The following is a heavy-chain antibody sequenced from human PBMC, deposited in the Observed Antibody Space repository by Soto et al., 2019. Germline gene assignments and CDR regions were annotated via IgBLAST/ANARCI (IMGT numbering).Heavy chain of an antibody. CDR2: IIPLFGTT. D-gene: IGHD3-16*02. CDR3: ATNNRASYHFDY. CDR1: GGTFSSYA. V-gene: IGHV1-69*01. Sequence: QVQLVQSGAEVEKPGSSVKVSCKAFGGTFSSYAISWVRQAPGQGLEWMGGIIPLFGTTNYAPKFQGRVAITADERARTAYMDLSSLKSEDTAVYYCATNNRASYHFDYWGQGTLVTVSS. J-gene: IGHJ4*02.